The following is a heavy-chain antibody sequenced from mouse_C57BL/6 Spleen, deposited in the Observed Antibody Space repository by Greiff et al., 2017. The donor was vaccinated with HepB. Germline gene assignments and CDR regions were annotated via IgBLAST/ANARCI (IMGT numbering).Heavy chain of an antibody. CDR3: VRMVNSWFAY. D-gene: IGHD2-3*01. CDR1: GFSFNTYA. Sequence: EVQLVESGGGLVQPKGSLKLSCAASGFSFNTYAMNWVRQAPGKGLEWVARIRSKSNNYATYYADSVKDRFTISRDDSESMLYLQMNNLKTEDTAMYYCVRMVNSWFAYWGQGTLVTVSA. J-gene: IGHJ3*01. V-gene: IGHV10-1*01. CDR2: IRSKSNNYAT.